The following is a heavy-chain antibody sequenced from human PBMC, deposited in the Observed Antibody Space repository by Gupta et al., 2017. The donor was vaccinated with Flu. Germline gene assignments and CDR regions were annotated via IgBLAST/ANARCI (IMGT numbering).Heavy chain of an antibody. V-gene: IGHV3-48*03. J-gene: IGHJ3*01. CDR3: ARDGAYGMADGAFDV. Sequence: QAPGKGLEWVSYMNGGGGTAWYADSVKGRFTMSRDNAKNSLFLQMNSLGVEDTAVYYCARDGAYGMADGAFDVWGQGTLVTVSS. D-gene: IGHD2-21*01. CDR2: MNGGGGTA.